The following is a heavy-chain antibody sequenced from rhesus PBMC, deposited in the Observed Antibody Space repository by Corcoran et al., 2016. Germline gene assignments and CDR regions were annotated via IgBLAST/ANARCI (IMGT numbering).Heavy chain of an antibody. D-gene: IGHD6-31*01. CDR1: GYTFTSYY. CDR3: TRGAAAGTHLDY. J-gene: IGHJ4*01. Sequence: QVQLVQSGAEIKQPGASVKLSCKASGYTFTSYYMHWVRQAPGQGLEWIGLISPYNGNNGYAQNFQGRVTLATDTSTSTGYMELSSLRSEDTAVYYCTRGAAAGTHLDYWGQGVLVTVPS. CDR2: ISPYNGNN. V-gene: IGHV1-1*01.